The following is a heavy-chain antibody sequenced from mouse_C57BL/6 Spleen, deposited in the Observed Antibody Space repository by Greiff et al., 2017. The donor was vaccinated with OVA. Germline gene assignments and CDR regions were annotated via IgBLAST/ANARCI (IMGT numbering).Heavy chain of an antibody. V-gene: IGHV1-69*01. CDR3: ARREGTTVVFDY. CDR2: IDPSDSYT. D-gene: IGHD1-1*01. CDR1: GYTFTSYW. J-gene: IGHJ2*01. Sequence: QVHVKQPGAELVMPGASVKLSCKASGYTFTSYWMHWVKQRPGQGLEWIGEIDPSDSYTNYNQKFKGKSTLTVDKSSSTAYMQLSSLTSEDSAVYYCARREGTTVVFDYWGQGTTLTVSS.